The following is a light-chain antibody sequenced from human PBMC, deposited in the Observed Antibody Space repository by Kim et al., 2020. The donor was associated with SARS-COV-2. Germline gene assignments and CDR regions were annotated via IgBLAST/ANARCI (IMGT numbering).Light chain of an antibody. J-gene: IGKJ1*01. CDR1: QGISNS. CDR2: DAS. Sequence: DIQMTQSPSSLSASVGDRVTITCRASQGISNSLAWYQQKPGKGPKVLIYDASTLQSGVPSLFSGSGSGTDFTLTISSLQPEDVATYYCQKYNSAPWTLGQGTKVDIK. V-gene: IGKV1-27*01. CDR3: QKYNSAPWT.